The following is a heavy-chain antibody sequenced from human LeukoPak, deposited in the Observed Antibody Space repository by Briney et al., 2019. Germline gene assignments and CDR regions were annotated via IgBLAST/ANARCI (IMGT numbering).Heavy chain of an antibody. CDR2: IYTSGST. CDR1: GGSISSYY. D-gene: IGHD1-26*01. V-gene: IGHV4-4*07. J-gene: IGHJ3*02. Sequence: SETLSLTCTVSGGSISSYYWSWIRQPAGKGLEWIGRIYTSGSTNYNPSLKSRVTMSVDTSKNQFSLKLSSVTAAGTAVYYCAREYLVGAISDAFDIWGQGTMVTVSS. CDR3: AREYLVGAISDAFDI.